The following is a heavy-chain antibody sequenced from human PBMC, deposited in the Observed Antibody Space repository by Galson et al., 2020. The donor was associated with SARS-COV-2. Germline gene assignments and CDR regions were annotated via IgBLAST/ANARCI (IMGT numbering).Heavy chain of an antibody. Sequence: QLGESLKISCRASGFTFSSSAMHWVRQAPGKGLEWVAIISYDGTKTYNLDSVKGRFTISRDNSKNTLYLQMDSLTTEDTAVYYCARETDDYTSSWYDYWGQGTLVTVS. D-gene: IGHD6-13*01. CDR2: ISYDGTKT. CDR1: GFTFSSSA. V-gene: IGHV3-30*04. J-gene: IGHJ4*02. CDR3: ARETDDYTSSWYDY.